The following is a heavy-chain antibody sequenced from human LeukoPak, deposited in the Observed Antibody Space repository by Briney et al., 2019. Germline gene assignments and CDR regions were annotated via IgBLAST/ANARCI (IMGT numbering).Heavy chain of an antibody. D-gene: IGHD3-10*01. CDR3: ARDRDGIALIRDRTYYYMDV. CDR2: ISSSGSSYI. J-gene: IGHJ6*03. Sequence: GGSLRLSCAASGFTFSSYSMNWVRQAPGKGLEWVSSISSSGSSYISYADSVKGRFTISRDNAKNSLYLQMNSLRAEDTAVYYCARDRDGIALIRDRTYYYMDVWGKGTTVTVSS. CDR1: GFTFSSYS. V-gene: IGHV3-21*06.